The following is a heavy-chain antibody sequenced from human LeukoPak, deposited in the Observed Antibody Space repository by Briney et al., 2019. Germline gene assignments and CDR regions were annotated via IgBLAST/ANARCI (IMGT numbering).Heavy chain of an antibody. CDR2: IDWDDDK. J-gene: IGHJ6*02. V-gene: IGHV2-70*11. Sequence: SGPTLVNPTQTLTLTCTFSGFSLSTSGMCVSWFRQPPGKALEWLARIDWDDDKYYSTSLKTRLTISKDTSKNQVVLTMTNMDPVDTATYYCARMYSSSTYYYYYCGMDVWGQGTTVTVSS. CDR1: GFSLSTSGMC. CDR3: ARMYSSSTYYYYYCGMDV. D-gene: IGHD6-13*01.